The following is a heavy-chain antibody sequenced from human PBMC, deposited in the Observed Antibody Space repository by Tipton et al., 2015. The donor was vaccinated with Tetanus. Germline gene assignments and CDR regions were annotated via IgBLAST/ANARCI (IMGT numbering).Heavy chain of an antibody. CDR1: GGSVSSGSYY. CDR2: IYYSGST. V-gene: IGHV4-61*01. D-gene: IGHD1-26*01. CDR3: ARDIEEVGATKYFDY. J-gene: IGHJ4*02. Sequence: GLVKPSETLSLTCTVSGGSVSSGSYYWSWIRQPPGKGLEWIGYIYYSGSTNYNPSLKSRVTISVDTSKKQFSLKLRSVTAADTAVYYCARDIEEVGATKYFDYWGQGTLVTVSS.